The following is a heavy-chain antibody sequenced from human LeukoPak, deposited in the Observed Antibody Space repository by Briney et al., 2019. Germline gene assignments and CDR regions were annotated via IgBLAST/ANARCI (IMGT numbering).Heavy chain of an antibody. V-gene: IGHV3-23*01. Sequence: GGSLRLSCAASGFTFSIYAMNWVRQAPGKGLEWVSGISDSGRNTYYSDSVKGRFTISRDNSESTVYLQMNSLTAEATAQYYCATGCVGSPNCQTTGYDHWGQGTLVTVSS. CDR3: ATGCVGSPNCQTTGYDH. J-gene: IGHJ4*02. CDR1: GFTFSIYA. D-gene: IGHD2-2*01. CDR2: ISDSGRNT.